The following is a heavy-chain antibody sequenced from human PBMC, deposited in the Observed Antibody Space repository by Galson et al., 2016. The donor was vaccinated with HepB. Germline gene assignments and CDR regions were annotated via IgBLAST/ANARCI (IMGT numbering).Heavy chain of an antibody. CDR2: INPIGGRT. D-gene: IGHD3-10*01. Sequence: SVKVSCKASGYTFTGYYMHWVRQAPGHGLEWMGIINPIGGRTSYAQKFQGRVTMTADSSTSTVYMDLSSLRSEDTAVYYCARTVLWFGEFDYWGQGTQVTVSS. CDR3: ARTVLWFGEFDY. V-gene: IGHV1-46*01. J-gene: IGHJ4*02. CDR1: GYTFTGYY.